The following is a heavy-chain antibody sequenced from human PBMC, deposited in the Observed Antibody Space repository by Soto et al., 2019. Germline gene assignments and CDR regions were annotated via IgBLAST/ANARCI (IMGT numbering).Heavy chain of an antibody. CDR3: AREGGYCSSTSCYGGWFDP. V-gene: IGHV4-31*03. J-gene: IGHJ5*02. CDR2: IYYSGST. CDR1: GGSISSGGYY. D-gene: IGHD2-2*01. Sequence: QVQLQESGPGLVKPSQTLSLTCTVSGGSISSGGYYWSWIRQHPGKGLEWIGYIYYSGSTYYNPSHKSRVTKSVDTPKSQFSLKLSSVTAADTAVYYCAREGGYCSSTSCYGGWFDPWGQGTLVTVSS.